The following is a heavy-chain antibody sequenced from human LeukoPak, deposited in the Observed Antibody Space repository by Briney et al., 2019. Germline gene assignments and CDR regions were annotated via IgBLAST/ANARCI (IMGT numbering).Heavy chain of an antibody. CDR3: ARGLIPLSNWFDP. CDR1: GYTFTDFL. J-gene: IGHJ5*02. V-gene: IGHV1-2*02. CDR2: INPNSGDT. Sequence: ASVKVSCEASGYTFTDFLIHWVRQAPGQGLEWVASINPNSGDTNVARRFRGRVAMTRDTSITTAYMVLTRLNSDDTVVYYCARGLIPLSNWFDPWGQGTVVIVSS.